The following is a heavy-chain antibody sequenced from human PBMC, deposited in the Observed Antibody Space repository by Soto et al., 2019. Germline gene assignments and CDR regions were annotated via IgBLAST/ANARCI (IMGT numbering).Heavy chain of an antibody. Sequence: GGSLRLSCAASGFTFSGSAMHWVRQASGKGLEWVGRIRSKANSYATAYAASVKGRFTISRGDSKNTAYLQMNSLKTEDTAVYYCTRHAHIAAAPSGMDVWGQGTTVTVSS. D-gene: IGHD6-13*01. V-gene: IGHV3-73*01. CDR2: IRSKANSYAT. J-gene: IGHJ6*02. CDR1: GFTFSGSA. CDR3: TRHAHIAAAPSGMDV.